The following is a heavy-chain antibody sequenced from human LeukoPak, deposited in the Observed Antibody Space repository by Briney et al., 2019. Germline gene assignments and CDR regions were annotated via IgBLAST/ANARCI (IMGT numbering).Heavy chain of an antibody. CDR2: VYYRGST. Sequence: SSETLSLTCTVSGGSISSSSYFWGWIRQPPGEGLEWIGSVYYRGSTYYNPSLKSRVTISVDTSKNQFSLKLSSVTAADTAVYYCARLPSGGNINRSYYWGQGTLVTVSS. CDR1: GGSISSSSYF. CDR3: ARLPSGGNINRSYY. V-gene: IGHV4-39*07. J-gene: IGHJ4*02. D-gene: IGHD4-23*01.